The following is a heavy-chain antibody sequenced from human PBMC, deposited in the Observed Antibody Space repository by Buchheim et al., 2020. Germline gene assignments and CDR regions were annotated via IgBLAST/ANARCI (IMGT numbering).Heavy chain of an antibody. CDR1: GGSISSGSYY. CDR3: ARHRTVTGSSLSDY. V-gene: IGHV4-39*01. CDR2: IGHTGDT. Sequence: QLQLQESGPGLVKPSETLSLTCTVSGGSISSGSYYWGWIRQSPGKGLEWIAIIGHTGDTYYKPSLQSPVTISVDTSKHQFSLKLSSVTAADTAVYYCARHRTVTGSSLSDYWGQGTL. J-gene: IGHJ4*02. D-gene: IGHD1-26*01.